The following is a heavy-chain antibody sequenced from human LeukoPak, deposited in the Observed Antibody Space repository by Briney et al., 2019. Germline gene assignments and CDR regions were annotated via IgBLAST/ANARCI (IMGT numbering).Heavy chain of an antibody. CDR1: GGSFTSGGYY. D-gene: IGHD4-17*01. CDR3: ARDKVTVTGNWFDS. CDR2: IYYTGST. Sequence: SQTLSLTCTVSGGSFTSGGYYWSWIRQPPGKGLAWMGYIYYTGSTHYNPSLKSRISMSVDTSKRQFSLNLMSVTGADTAIYYCARDKVTVTGNWFDSWGQGTLVAVSS. V-gene: IGHV4-31*03. J-gene: IGHJ5*01.